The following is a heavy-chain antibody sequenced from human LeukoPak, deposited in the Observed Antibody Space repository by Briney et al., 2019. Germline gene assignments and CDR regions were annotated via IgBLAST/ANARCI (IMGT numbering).Heavy chain of an antibody. Sequence: ASVKVSCKASGGTFSSYAISWVRQAPGQGLEWMGGIIPIFGTANYAQKFQGRVTITADESTSTAYMELSSLRSEDTAVYYCAREYYYDLNWFDPWGQGTLVTVSS. CDR1: GGTFSSYA. D-gene: IGHD3-22*01. V-gene: IGHV1-69*13. CDR3: AREYYYDLNWFDP. CDR2: IIPIFGTA. J-gene: IGHJ5*02.